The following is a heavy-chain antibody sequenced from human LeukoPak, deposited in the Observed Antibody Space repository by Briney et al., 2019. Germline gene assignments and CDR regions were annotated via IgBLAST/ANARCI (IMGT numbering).Heavy chain of an antibody. Sequence: QPGGSLRLSCAASGFTFSSYAMHWVCQAPGKGLEWVAVISYDGSNKYYADSVKGRFTISRDNSKNTLYLQMNSLRAEDTAVYYCARERVVVAATPGGDYYYGMDVWGQGTTVTVSS. CDR1: GFTFSSYA. CDR2: ISYDGSNK. J-gene: IGHJ6*02. CDR3: ARERVVVAATPGGDYYYGMDV. V-gene: IGHV3-30-3*01. D-gene: IGHD2-15*01.